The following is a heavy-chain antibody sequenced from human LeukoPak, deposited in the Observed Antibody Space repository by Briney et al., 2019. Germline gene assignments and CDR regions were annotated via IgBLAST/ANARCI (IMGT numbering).Heavy chain of an antibody. CDR2: ISWNSGSL. CDR3: AKGCSSTSCPDGHYYGMDV. J-gene: IGHJ6*02. D-gene: IGHD2-2*01. V-gene: IGHV3-9*01. CDR1: GFTFDDYA. Sequence: PGGSLRLSCAAPGFTFDDYAMHWVRQAPGKGLEWVSDISWNSGSLGYADSVKGRFTISRDNAKNSLYLEMNSLRTEDTALYYCAKGCSSTSCPDGHYYGMDVWGQGTTVIVSS.